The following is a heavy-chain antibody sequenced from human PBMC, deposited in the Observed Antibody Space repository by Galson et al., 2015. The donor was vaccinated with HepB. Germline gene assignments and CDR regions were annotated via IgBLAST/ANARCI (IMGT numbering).Heavy chain of an antibody. Sequence: SLRLSCAASGFTFSSDWMHWVRQAPGKGLVWVSRISTDGSITNYADSVRGRFTIPRDNAKNMLFLQMNSLRAEDTAVYYCARATTGILYYYGMDVWGQGTTVAVSS. CDR2: ISTDGSIT. D-gene: IGHD5-24*01. V-gene: IGHV3-74*01. CDR3: ARATTGILYYYGMDV. CDR1: GFTFSSDW. J-gene: IGHJ6*02.